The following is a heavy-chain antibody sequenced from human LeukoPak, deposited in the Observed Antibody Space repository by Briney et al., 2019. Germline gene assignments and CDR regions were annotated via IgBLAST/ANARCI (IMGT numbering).Heavy chain of an antibody. V-gene: IGHV3-30*03. CDR1: GFTFSSYG. CDR2: ISYDGSNK. CDR3: ARDEKGYYYDSSGYPTGPFDY. Sequence: GRSLRLSCAASGFTFSSYGMHWVRQAPGKGLEWVAVISYDGSNKYYADSVKGRFTISRDNSKNTLYLQMNSLRAEDTAVYYCARDEKGYYYDSSGYPTGPFDYWGQGTLVTVSS. D-gene: IGHD3-22*01. J-gene: IGHJ4*02.